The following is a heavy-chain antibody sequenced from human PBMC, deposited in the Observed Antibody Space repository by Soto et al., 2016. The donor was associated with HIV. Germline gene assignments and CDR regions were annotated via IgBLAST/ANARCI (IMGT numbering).Heavy chain of an antibody. Sequence: QVQLMQSGAEVKKPGASVKVSCKASEYPFTSYDINWVRQASGQGLEWMGWINPNSGNTAYAHKFQGRITITRDTSITTAYMELSSLRSEDTAVYYCAREVRGWYYFDYWGQGSPGHRLL. CDR1: EYPFTSYD. CDR2: INPNSGNT. CDR3: AREVRGWYYFDY. J-gene: IGHJ4*02. D-gene: IGHD6-19*01. V-gene: IGHV1-8*03.